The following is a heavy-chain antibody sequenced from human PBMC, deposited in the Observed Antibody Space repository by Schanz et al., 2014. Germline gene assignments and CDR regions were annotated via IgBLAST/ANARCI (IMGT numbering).Heavy chain of an antibody. D-gene: IGHD4-17*01. CDR2: MNPTTGNR. V-gene: IGHV1-8*01. J-gene: IGHJ4*02. CDR1: GYSFTTYD. CDR3: GIHYGDRPL. Sequence: QVQLVQSGAEVKKPGASVRVSCKASGYSFTTYDVNWVRQATGQGLEWMGWMNPTTGNRGYAQNFQGRVTMTRDTSLKTAYMEMTDLKVEDAGLYYCGIHYGDRPLWGQGTLIAVSS.